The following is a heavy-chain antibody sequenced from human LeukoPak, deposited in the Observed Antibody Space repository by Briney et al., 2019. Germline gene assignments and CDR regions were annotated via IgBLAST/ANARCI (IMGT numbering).Heavy chain of an antibody. CDR2: ISGSGGST. CDR1: GFTVSSNY. J-gene: IGHJ4*02. CDR3: AKDPEDGYNYNY. Sequence: PGGSLRLSCAASGFTVSSNYMSWVRQAPGKGLEWVSAISGSGGSTYYADSVKGRFTISRDNSKNTLYLQMNSLRAEDTAVYYCAKDPEDGYNYNYWGQGTLVTVSS. V-gene: IGHV3-23*01. D-gene: IGHD5-24*01.